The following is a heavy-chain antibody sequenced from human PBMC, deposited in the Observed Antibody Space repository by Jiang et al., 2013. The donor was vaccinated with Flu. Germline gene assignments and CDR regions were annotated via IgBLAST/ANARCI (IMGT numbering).Heavy chain of an antibody. CDR3: ATREGLYYHYAMDV. D-gene: IGHD1-26*01. V-gene: IGHV1-46*01. CDR1: GHTFISYW. Sequence: GAEVKKPGASVKISCKAFGHTFISYWIHWVRQAPGQGLEWMGRINPTDGGGNSAQKFQGRASMTRDTSTSTVYMELNGLRADDTAMYYCATREGLYYHYAMDVWGPGTAVTVSS. CDR2: INPTDGGG. J-gene: IGHJ6*02.